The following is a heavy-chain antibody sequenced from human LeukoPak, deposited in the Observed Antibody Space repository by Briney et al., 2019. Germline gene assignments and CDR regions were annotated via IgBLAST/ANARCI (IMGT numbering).Heavy chain of an antibody. V-gene: IGHV3-15*04. CDR3: TTRPGITVFGGVTDY. CDR2: IESKADGGTQ. CDR1: APPFRNAF. D-gene: IGHD3-3*01. Sequence: LGEALRLSCAGSAPPFRNAFIKWVRQAPGKGLEWGGRIESKADGGTQDYAAPLKGRIPISRDDSEDTLYLDMNNVKFEDPGVYYCTTRPGITVFGGVTDYWGQGALV. J-gene: IGHJ4*02.